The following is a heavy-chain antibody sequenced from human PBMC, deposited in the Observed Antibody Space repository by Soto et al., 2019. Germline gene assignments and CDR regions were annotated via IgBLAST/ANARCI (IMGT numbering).Heavy chain of an antibody. Sequence: QVQLQESGPGLVKPSQTLSLTCTVSGGSISSGGYYWSWIRQHPGKGLEWIGYIYYSGSTYYNPSLKSRVTISVDTSKNQFSLKMSSVTAADTAVYYCARAFEDSVVVVAHGTAFDIWGQGTMVTVSS. J-gene: IGHJ3*02. V-gene: IGHV4-31*03. CDR1: GGSISSGGYY. D-gene: IGHD2-15*01. CDR2: IYYSGST. CDR3: ARAFEDSVVVVAHGTAFDI.